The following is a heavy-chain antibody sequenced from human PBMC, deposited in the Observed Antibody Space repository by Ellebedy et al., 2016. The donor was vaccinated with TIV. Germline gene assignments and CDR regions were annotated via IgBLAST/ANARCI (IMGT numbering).Heavy chain of an antibody. Sequence: GESLKISCKGSGYSFTSYWIGWVRQMPGKGLEWMGRIDPSDSYTNYSPSFQGHVTISADKSISTAYLQWSSLKASDTAMYYCARRFYYGSGSYHDAFDIWGQGTMVTVSS. CDR2: IDPSDSYT. J-gene: IGHJ3*02. V-gene: IGHV5-10-1*01. D-gene: IGHD3-10*01. CDR3: ARRFYYGSGSYHDAFDI. CDR1: GYSFTSYW.